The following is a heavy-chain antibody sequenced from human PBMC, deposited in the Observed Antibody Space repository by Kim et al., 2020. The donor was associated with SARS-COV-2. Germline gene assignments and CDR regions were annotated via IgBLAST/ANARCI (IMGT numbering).Heavy chain of an antibody. Sequence: SETLYLTCAVYGGSFSGYYWSWIRQPPGKGLEWIGEINHSGSTNYNPSLKSRVTISVDTSKNQFSLKLSSVTAADTAVYYCARLGAPQEIVVVAYFDYWGQGTLVTVSS. J-gene: IGHJ4*02. V-gene: IGHV4-34*01. D-gene: IGHD2-15*01. CDR2: INHSGST. CDR1: GGSFSGYY. CDR3: ARLGAPQEIVVVAYFDY.